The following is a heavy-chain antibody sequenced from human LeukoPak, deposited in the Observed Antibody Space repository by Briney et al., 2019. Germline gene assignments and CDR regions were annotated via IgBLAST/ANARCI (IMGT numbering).Heavy chain of an antibody. V-gene: IGHV3-23*01. Sequence: GGSLRLSCAASGFTFNTYAMSWVRQAPGKGLEWVSTIRGSDGYTYYADSVKGRFTISRDNSNNAPYLQMNSLRAEDTAVFYCAKGRLDPNLVLDHWGQGTLVTVSS. J-gene: IGHJ4*02. CDR1: GFTFNTYA. D-gene: IGHD2-8*02. CDR3: AKGRLDPNLVLDH. CDR2: IRGSDGYT.